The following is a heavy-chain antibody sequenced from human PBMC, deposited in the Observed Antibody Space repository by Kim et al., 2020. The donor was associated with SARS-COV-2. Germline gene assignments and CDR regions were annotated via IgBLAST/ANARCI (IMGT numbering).Heavy chain of an antibody. CDR1: GGSFSGYY. CDR2: INHSGST. CDR3: ASAPRGGGRGDGNRDD. J-gene: IGHJ4*02. Sequence: SENLSLTCAVYGGSFSGYYWSWIRQPPGKGLEWMGEINHSGSTNYNPSLKSRVTITVNTSKNQLPLKLSSVTAADTAVNYCASAPRGGGRGDGNRDDWGQGALVTVSS. V-gene: IGHV4-34*01. D-gene: IGHD3-10*01.